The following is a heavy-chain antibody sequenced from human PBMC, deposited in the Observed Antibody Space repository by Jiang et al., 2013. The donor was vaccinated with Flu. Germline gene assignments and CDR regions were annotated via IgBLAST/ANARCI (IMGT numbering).Heavy chain of an antibody. CDR1: GYTFTAYS. CDR2: INTGTGNT. CDR3: ARSPLAGVGDY. D-gene: IGHD6-19*01. Sequence: SGAEVKKPEASVKVSCEASGYTFTAYSIHWVRQAPGQGLEWMGLINTGTGNTQFSQRFQDRVTFTRDTSADIAYMYLSSLKSEDTAVYYCARSPLAGVGDYWGQGTLVTVSS. V-gene: IGHV1-3*04. J-gene: IGHJ4*02.